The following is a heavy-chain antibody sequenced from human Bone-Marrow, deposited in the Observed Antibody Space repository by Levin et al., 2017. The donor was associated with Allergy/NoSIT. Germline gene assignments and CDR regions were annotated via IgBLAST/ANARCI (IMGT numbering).Heavy chain of an antibody. Sequence: SETLSLTCTVSGASVSIGHYFWSWLRQPAGKGLEWIGRIYPSGNTNYNPSLKSRVTISVDTSKNQFSLKLTSVTAADTAVYYCARDPYYDILTDPWYFALWGRGTLVTVSS. CDR3: ARDPYYDILTDPWYFAL. J-gene: IGHJ2*01. CDR2: IYPSGNT. CDR1: GASVSIGHYF. V-gene: IGHV4-61*02. D-gene: IGHD3-9*01.